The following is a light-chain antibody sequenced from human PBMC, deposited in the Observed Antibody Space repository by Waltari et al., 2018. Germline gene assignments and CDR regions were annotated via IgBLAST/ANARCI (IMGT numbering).Light chain of an antibody. CDR2: AAS. J-gene: IGKJ4*01. Sequence: DIQMTQSPSSLSASVGDRVTITCRASQGIANHLAWFQQKPGKAPNSLIYAASSLQSGVPSKFSGSGSVTDFTLTITNLQPEDFATYDCQQYNSFPVTFGGGTKVEIK. CDR3: QQYNSFPVT. V-gene: IGKV1-16*02. CDR1: QGIANH.